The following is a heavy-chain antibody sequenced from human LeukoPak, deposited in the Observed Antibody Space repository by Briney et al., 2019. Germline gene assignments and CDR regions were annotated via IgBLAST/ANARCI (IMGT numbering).Heavy chain of an antibody. CDR2: IHYKGAT. D-gene: IGHD3-3*01. V-gene: IGHV4-34*01. J-gene: IGHJ2*01. CDR3: ARGILGSFYFDV. Sequence: PSETLFLTCAVSGGSFSGYYWSWVRQSPGKGLEWIAEIHYKGATSHKPSLESRVTISGDTSKNQISLKVTSVTAADTAVYYCARGILGSFYFDVWGRGTLVTVSS. CDR1: GGSFSGYY.